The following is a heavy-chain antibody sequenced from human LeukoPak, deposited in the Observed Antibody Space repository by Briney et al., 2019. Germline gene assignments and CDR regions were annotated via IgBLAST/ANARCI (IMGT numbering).Heavy chain of an antibody. CDR2: IYYSGST. CDR1: GGSISSYY. CDR3: ARHLAGSGSYHGMDV. J-gene: IGHJ6*02. Sequence: SETLSLTCTVSGGSISSYYWSWIRQPPGKGLEWIGYIYYSGSTNYNPSLKSRVTISVDTSKNQFSLKLSSVTAADTAVYYCARHLAGSGSYHGMDVWGQGTTVTVSS. D-gene: IGHD3-10*01. V-gene: IGHV4-59*08.